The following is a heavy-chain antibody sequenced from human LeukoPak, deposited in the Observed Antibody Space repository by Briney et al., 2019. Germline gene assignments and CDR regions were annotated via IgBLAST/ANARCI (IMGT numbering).Heavy chain of an antibody. D-gene: IGHD5-18*01. CDR1: GYTFTRYW. CDR2: IYPGDSDT. Sequence: GESLKISCEASGYTFTRYWIGWVRQMPGKGLEWMGVIYPGDSDTRYSPSFQGQVTISADKSISTAYLQWSSLKASDTAMYYCARLGISYRGPVDYWGQGTLVTVSS. CDR3: ARLGISYRGPVDY. V-gene: IGHV5-51*01. J-gene: IGHJ4*02.